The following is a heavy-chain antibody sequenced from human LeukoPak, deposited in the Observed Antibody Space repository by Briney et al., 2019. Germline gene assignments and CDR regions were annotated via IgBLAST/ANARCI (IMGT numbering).Heavy chain of an antibody. Sequence: PSHTLSLTCTVSGGSISSGSYFWSWIRQPAGKGLEWIGRIYTSGSTNYNPSLKSRVTISVDTSKNQFSLKLSSVTAADTAVYYCARNDILTGYCFDYWGQGTLVTVSS. V-gene: IGHV4-61*02. CDR2: IYTSGST. D-gene: IGHD3-9*01. CDR3: ARNDILTGYCFDY. J-gene: IGHJ4*02. CDR1: GGSISSGSYF.